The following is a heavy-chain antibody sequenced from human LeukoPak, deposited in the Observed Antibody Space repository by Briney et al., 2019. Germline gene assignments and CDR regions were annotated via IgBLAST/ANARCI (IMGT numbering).Heavy chain of an antibody. J-gene: IGHJ3*02. CDR2: ISSGGSII. CDR3: ARERAADSDAFDI. D-gene: IGHD6-13*01. V-gene: IGHV3-48*03. CDR1: EFTFSNYE. Sequence: QSGGSLRLSCAASEFTFSNYEMNWVRQAPGKGLEWVSYISSGGSIIYYADSVKGRFTISRDNAKNSLYLQMNSLRAEDTAVYYCARERAADSDAFDIWGQGTMVTVSS.